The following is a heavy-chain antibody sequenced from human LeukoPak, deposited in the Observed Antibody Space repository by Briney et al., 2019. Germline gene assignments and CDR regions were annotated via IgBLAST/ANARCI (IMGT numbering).Heavy chain of an antibody. CDR1: GGSISSSSYY. J-gene: IGHJ4*02. D-gene: IGHD3-3*01. V-gene: IGHV4-39*01. CDR3: ARQVYDFWSSYYPQTQFDY. CDR2: IYYSGST. Sequence: SETLSLTCTVSGGSISSSSYYWGWIRQPPGKGLEWIGSIYYSGSTYYNPSLKSRVTTSVDTSENQFSLKLSSVTAADTAVYYCARQVYDFWSSYYPQTQFDYWGQGTLVTVSS.